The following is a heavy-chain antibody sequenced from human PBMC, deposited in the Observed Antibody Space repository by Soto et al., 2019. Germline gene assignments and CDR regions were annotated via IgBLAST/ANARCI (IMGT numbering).Heavy chain of an antibody. Sequence: ASVKVSCKASGYTFSSYAIHWVRQAPGQGLEWMGWINAGNGNTQYSQKFQGRVTITRDTSASTAYMELNSLRSEDTAVYYCARVDGTYWGQGTLVTVSS. D-gene: IGHD1-26*01. CDR1: GYTFSSYA. CDR2: INAGNGNT. J-gene: IGHJ4*02. CDR3: ARVDGTY. V-gene: IGHV1-3*01.